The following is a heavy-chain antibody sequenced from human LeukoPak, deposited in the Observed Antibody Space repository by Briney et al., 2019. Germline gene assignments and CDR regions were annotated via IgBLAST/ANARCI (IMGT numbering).Heavy chain of an antibody. Sequence: SETLSLTCTVSGGSISSYYWSWIRQPPGKGLEWIGYIYYSGSTNYNPSLKSRVTISVDTSKNQFSLKLSSVTAADTAVYYCAREITMEVDAFDIWGQGTMVTVSS. CDR1: GGSISSYY. J-gene: IGHJ3*02. CDR3: AREITMEVDAFDI. D-gene: IGHD3-10*01. V-gene: IGHV4-59*01. CDR2: IYYSGST.